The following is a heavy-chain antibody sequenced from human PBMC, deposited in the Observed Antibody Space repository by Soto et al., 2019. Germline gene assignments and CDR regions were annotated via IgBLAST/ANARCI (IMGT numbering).Heavy chain of an antibody. V-gene: IGHV4-39*01. CDR2: IYYSGST. CDR1: GGSISSSSYY. Sequence: SETLSLTCTVSGGSISSSSYYWGWIRQPPGKGLEWIGSIYYSGSTYYNPSLKSRVTISVDTSKNQFSLKLSSVTAADTAVYYCARHTVGDYFDYWGQGTLVTVSS. CDR3: ARHTVGDYFDY. J-gene: IGHJ4*02. D-gene: IGHD1-26*01.